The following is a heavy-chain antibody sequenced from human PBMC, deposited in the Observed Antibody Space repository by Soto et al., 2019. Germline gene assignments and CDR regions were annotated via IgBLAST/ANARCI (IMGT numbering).Heavy chain of an antibody. J-gene: IGHJ3*02. CDR1: GVSISSGGYY. CDR2: IYYTGST. D-gene: IGHD1-1*01. V-gene: IGHV4-31*03. CDR3: ARASQLERDAFDI. Sequence: QVQLQESGPGLVKPSQTLSLTCTVSGVSISSGGYYWSWIRQHPGKGLEWIGYIYYTGSTYYNPSLKRRVTMSLDTSKNQFSLKLSSVTAADTAVYYCARASQLERDAFDIWGQGTMVTVSS.